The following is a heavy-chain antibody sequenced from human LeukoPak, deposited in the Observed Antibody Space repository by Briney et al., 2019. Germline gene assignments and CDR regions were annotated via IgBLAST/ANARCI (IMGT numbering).Heavy chain of an antibody. Sequence: ASVKVSCKASGGTFTSYGISWVRQAPGQGLEWMGWISAYNGNTNYAQKLQGRVTMTTDTSTSTAYMELRSLRSDDTAVYYCARNRIVVVPAAIARVPHNWFDPWGQGTLVTVSS. CDR3: ARNRIVVVPAAIARVPHNWFDP. J-gene: IGHJ5*02. CDR1: GGTFTSYG. V-gene: IGHV1-18*01. D-gene: IGHD2-2*02. CDR2: ISAYNGNT.